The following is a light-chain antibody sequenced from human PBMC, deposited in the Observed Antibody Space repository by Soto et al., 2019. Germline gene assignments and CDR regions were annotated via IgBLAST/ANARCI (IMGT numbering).Light chain of an antibody. V-gene: IGLV2-14*01. Sequence: QSVLTQPASGSGSPGESIAISCTGTSSDVGAYNYVSCFQQHPGKAPKLMIYDVSNRPSGVSNRFSGSKSGNTASLTISGLQAEDEADYYCTSYSSSSTLYVFGTETKVTVL. CDR1: SSDVGAYNY. CDR3: TSYSSSSTLYV. CDR2: DVS. J-gene: IGLJ1*01.